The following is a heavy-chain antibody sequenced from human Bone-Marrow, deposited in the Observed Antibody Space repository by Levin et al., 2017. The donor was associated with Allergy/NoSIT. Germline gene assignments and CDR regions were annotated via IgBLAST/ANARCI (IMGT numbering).Heavy chain of an antibody. D-gene: IGHD3-22*01. Sequence: ASQTLSLTCTVSGGSISSSSYYWGWIRQSPGKGLEYIGSIYYSGSTWYNPSLKSRVTISVDTSKNKFSLKMTSVTAADTAVYHCATQVPYYYETTARLGWNWFDPWGQGTLVTVSS. CDR1: GGSISSSSYY. CDR3: ATQVPYYYETTARLGWNWFDP. CDR2: IYYSGST. V-gene: IGHV4-39*01. J-gene: IGHJ5*02.